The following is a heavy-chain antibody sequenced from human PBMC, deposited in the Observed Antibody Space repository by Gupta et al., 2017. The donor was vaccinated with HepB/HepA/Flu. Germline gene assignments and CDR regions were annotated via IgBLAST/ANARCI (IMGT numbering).Heavy chain of an antibody. CDR1: GGSISSSSYY. J-gene: IGHJ5*02. V-gene: IGHV4-39*01. CDR2: IYYSGST. CDR3: ARQSIFGVVNHSDDP. Sequence: QLQLQESGPGLVKPSETLSLTCTVSGGSISSSSYYWGWIRQPPGKGLEWIGSIYYSGSTYYNPSLKSRVTISVDTSKNQFSLKLSSVTAADTAVYYCARQSIFGVVNHSDDPWGQGTLVTVSS. D-gene: IGHD3-3*01.